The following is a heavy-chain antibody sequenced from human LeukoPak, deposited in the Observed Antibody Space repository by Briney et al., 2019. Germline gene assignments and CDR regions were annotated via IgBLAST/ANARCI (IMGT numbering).Heavy chain of an antibody. CDR1: GGSIRSSSYY. V-gene: IGHV4-39*01. D-gene: IGHD3-10*01. Sequence: SETLSLTCTVSGGSIRSSSYYWGWIRQPPGKGLEWIGRIYYSGSTYYNPSLTSRVTISVDTSKNQFSLKLSSVTAADTAVYYCARRLRMWFGELVYFDYWGQGTLVTVSS. CDR2: IYYSGST. CDR3: ARRLRMWFGELVYFDY. J-gene: IGHJ4*02.